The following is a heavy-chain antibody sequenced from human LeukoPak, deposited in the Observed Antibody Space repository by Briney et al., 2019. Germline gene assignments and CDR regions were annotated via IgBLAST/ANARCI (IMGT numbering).Heavy chain of an antibody. CDR1: GFTFSSYE. J-gene: IGHJ5*02. CDR3: ANYGSGWFDQ. D-gene: IGHD6-19*01. CDR2: ISSSGSVI. V-gene: IGHV3-48*03. Sequence: GGSLRLSCAASGFTFSSYEMNWVRQAPGKGLEWVSHISSSGSVIDYADSVKGRFTISRDNSKNTLYLQMNSLRAEDTAVYYCANYGSGWFDQWGQGTLVTVSS.